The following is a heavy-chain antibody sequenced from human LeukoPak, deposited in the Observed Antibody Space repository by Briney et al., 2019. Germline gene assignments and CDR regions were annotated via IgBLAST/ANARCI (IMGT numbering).Heavy chain of an antibody. CDR3: ARDEACDAGYCRSSYFDY. Sequence: PGGSLRLSCAASGFTFSSYSMNWVRQAPGKGLEWVSPISSSSSYIYYADSVKGRFTISRDNAKNSLYLQMNSLRAEDTAVYYCARDEACDAGYCRSSYFDYWGQGTLVTVSS. V-gene: IGHV3-21*01. CDR1: GFTFSSYS. D-gene: IGHD2-2*01. J-gene: IGHJ4*02. CDR2: ISSSSSYI.